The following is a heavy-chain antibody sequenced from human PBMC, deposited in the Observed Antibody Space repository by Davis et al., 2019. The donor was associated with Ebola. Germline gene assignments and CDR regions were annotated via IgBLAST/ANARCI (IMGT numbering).Heavy chain of an antibody. Sequence: GESLKISCAASGFTFSSYAMSWVRQAPGKGLEWVAVISYDGSNKYYADSVKGRFTISRDNSKNTLYLQMNSLRAEDTAVYYCARDRGKLAGVVTRVDAFDIWGQGTMVTVSS. CDR3: ARDRGKLAGVVTRVDAFDI. D-gene: IGHD2-21*02. CDR2: ISYDGSNK. V-gene: IGHV3-30-3*01. J-gene: IGHJ3*02. CDR1: GFTFSSYA.